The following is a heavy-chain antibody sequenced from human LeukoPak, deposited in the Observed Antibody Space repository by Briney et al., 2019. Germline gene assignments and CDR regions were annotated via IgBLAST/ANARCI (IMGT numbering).Heavy chain of an antibody. CDR3: ARDNYDSSTPYYFDY. Sequence: GGSLRLSCVVSGFTFTGYEMTWVRQAPGKGLEWVSYISSSGTTIYYADSVKGRFTISRDDAKSSLYLQMNSLRAEDTAVYYCARDNYDSSTPYYFDYWGQGTLVTVSS. CDR1: GFTFTGYE. V-gene: IGHV3-48*03. D-gene: IGHD3-22*01. CDR2: ISSSGTTI. J-gene: IGHJ4*02.